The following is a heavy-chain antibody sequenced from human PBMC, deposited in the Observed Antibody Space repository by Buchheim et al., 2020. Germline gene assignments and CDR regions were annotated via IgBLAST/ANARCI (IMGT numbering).Heavy chain of an antibody. J-gene: IGHJ6*02. CDR2: IGSVTSII. Sequence: EAHLAESGGGLVQPGGSLRLSCAASGFLFIDSSMSWVRQAPGKGLEWVSYIGSVTSIIYYADSVKGRFTISRDNAKNSLYLQMNSLRDEDTAVYYCATPGAYGSGGYYRMDVWGQGT. CDR3: ATPGAYGSGGYYRMDV. CDR1: GFLFIDSS. D-gene: IGHD3-10*01. V-gene: IGHV3-48*02.